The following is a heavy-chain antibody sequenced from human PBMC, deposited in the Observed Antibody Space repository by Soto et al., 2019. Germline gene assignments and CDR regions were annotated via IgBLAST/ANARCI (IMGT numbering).Heavy chain of an antibody. V-gene: IGHV3-30*18. CDR3: AKKMAGSYYTDLEY. J-gene: IGHJ4*02. Sequence: GGSLRLSCAASGFAFSTYGMHWVRQAPGKGLEWVAVTSHDESRKEYADSVRGRFTISRDNSKNTLYLQVNSLRTEDTAVYYCAKKMAGSYYTDLEYWGQGTLVTVSS. CDR1: GFAFSTYG. CDR2: TSHDESRK. D-gene: IGHD3-10*01.